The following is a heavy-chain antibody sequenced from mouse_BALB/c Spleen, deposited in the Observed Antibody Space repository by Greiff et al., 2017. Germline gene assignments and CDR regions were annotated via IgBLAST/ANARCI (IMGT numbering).Heavy chain of an antibody. CDR1: GYTFTSYW. CDR3: ASSASYYGFAY. Sequence: QVQLKQPGAELVKPGASVKLSCKASGYTFTSYWMHWVKQRPGQGLAWIGEINPSNGRTNYNEKFKSKATLTVDKSSSTAYMQLSSLTSEDSAVYCYASSASYYGFAYWGQGALVTVSA. CDR2: INPSNGRT. J-gene: IGHJ3*01. D-gene: IGHD1-1*01. V-gene: IGHV1S81*02.